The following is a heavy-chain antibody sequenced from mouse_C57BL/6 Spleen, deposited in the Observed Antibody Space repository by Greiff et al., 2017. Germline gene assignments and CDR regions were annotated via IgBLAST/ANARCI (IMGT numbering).Heavy chain of an antibody. Sequence: QVQLQQPGAELVRPGSSVKLSCKASGYTFTSYWMDWVKQRPGQGLEWIGNIYPSDSETHYNQKFKDKATLTVDKSSSTAYMQLSSLTSEDSAVYYCARSDYYGSRYFDVWGTGTTVTVSS. CDR2: IYPSDSET. J-gene: IGHJ1*03. V-gene: IGHV1-61*01. CDR3: ARSDYYGSRYFDV. CDR1: GYTFTSYW. D-gene: IGHD1-1*01.